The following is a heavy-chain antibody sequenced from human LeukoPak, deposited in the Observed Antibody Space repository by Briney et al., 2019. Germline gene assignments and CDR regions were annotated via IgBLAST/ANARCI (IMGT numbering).Heavy chain of an antibody. CDR3: AKAPVWNYYYGLDV. D-gene: IGHD1-1*01. CDR1: GLTASHSVNNA. Sequence: GGSLRLSCAASGLTASHSVNNAMSWVRHAPGKGLEWVSGITTSGSTYYAGSVKGRFTISRENSNHTLYLHMDSLRAEDTAVYYCAKAPVWNYYYGLDVWGQGTTVTVSS. CDR2: ITTSGST. V-gene: IGHV3-23*01. J-gene: IGHJ6*02.